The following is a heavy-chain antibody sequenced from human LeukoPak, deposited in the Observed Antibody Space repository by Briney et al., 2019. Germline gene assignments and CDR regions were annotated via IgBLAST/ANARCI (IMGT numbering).Heavy chain of an antibody. CDR3: ARHWSYLDY. CDR2: IKEDGSEI. J-gene: IGHJ4*02. D-gene: IGHD3-3*01. V-gene: IGHV3-7*04. Sequence: GGSLRLSCAASGFTFSTYCMNWVRQAPGKGLEWVANIKEDGSEIYYVDSVKGRFTISRDNAKNSLYLQMNSLRAEDTAIYYCARHWSYLDYWGQGTLVTVSS. CDR1: GFTFSTYC.